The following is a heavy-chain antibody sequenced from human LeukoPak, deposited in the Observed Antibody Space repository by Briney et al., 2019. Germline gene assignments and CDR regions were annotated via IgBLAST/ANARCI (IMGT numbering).Heavy chain of an antibody. CDR3: ARSYNSAWLDY. V-gene: IGHV3-53*04. CDR1: GFTVSSSY. J-gene: IGHJ4*02. D-gene: IGHD6-19*01. Sequence: GGSLRLSCAASGFTVSSSYMSWVRQAPGKGLEWVSIVYSGGSIYYADSVKGRFTTSRHNSNNTLDLQMNSLRAEDTAMYYCARSYNSAWLDYWGQGTLVTVSS. CDR2: VYSGGSI.